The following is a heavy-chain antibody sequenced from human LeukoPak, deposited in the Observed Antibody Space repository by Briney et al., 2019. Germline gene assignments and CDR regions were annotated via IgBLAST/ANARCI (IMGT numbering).Heavy chain of an antibody. V-gene: IGHV3-30*18. CDR1: GFSFNTFA. D-gene: IGHD2-15*01. Sequence: GRPLRLSCGASGFSFNTFAMHWVRQTPDKGLEWVAVISSDGSKEIYADSVKGRFTISRDNSKNTLYLRMNNLTPEDTAVYYCAKGLHTSSWYGNWFDPWGQGTLVTVSS. CDR2: ISSDGSKE. J-gene: IGHJ5*02. CDR3: AKGLHTSSWYGNWFDP.